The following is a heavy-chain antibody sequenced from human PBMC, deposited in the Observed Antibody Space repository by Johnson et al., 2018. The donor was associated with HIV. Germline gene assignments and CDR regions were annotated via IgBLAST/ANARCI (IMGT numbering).Heavy chain of an antibody. CDR3: AKGDLTGWSTDALDI. CDR1: GFTFSSYA. CDR2: ISYDGSNK. D-gene: IGHD3-9*01. Sequence: QVQLVESGGGLVQPGGSLRLSCAASGFTFSSYAMHWVRQAPGKGLEWVAVISYDGSNKYYADSVKGRFTISRDNSKNTLYLQMSSLRPEDTALYYCAKGDLTGWSTDALDIRGQGTMVTVSS. V-gene: IGHV3-30-3*01. J-gene: IGHJ3*02.